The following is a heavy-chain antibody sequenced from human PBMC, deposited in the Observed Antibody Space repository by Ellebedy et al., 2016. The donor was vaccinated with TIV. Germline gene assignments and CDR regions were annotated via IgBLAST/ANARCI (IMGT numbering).Heavy chain of an antibody. Sequence: ASVKVSCXSSGYTHTGHYLHWVRQAPGQGLEWMGWINPDSGGTNNAQTFQGRVTMTWDMSVTTANMELTNLRSDDTAIYYCVRQRPSCNFGVCHGQAFDVWGQGIMVTVSS. J-gene: IGHJ3*01. CDR3: VRQRPSCNFGVCHGQAFDV. D-gene: IGHD2/OR15-2a*01. CDR2: INPDSGGT. V-gene: IGHV1-2*02. CDR1: GYTHTGHY.